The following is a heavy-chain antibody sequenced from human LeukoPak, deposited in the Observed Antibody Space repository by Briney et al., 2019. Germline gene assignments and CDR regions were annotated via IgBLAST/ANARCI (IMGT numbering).Heavy chain of an antibody. CDR1: GFTFSGHW. V-gene: IGHV3-30*02. D-gene: IGHD2-8*02. CDR2: IAHHGNNK. Sequence: GGSLRLSCAASGFTFSGHWMSWVRQAPGKGLEWVAYIAHHGNNKYYADSVKGRFTISRDNSKGSLYLQMNSLRADDTAVYYCAKDGSWSCTDWGQGTLVRVSS. J-gene: IGHJ4*02. CDR3: AKDGSWSCTD.